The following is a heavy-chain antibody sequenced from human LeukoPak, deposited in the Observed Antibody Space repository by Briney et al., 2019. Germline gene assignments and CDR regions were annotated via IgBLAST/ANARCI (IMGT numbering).Heavy chain of an antibody. CDR3: ASQYYYDSSGYYF. J-gene: IGHJ4*02. Sequence: PSETLSLTCTVSGGSISSGDYYWSWIRQPPGKGLEWIGYIYYSGSTYYNPSLKSRVTISVDQSKNQFSLKLSSVTAADTAVYYCASQYYYDSSGYYFWGQGTLVTVSS. D-gene: IGHD3-22*01. V-gene: IGHV4-30-4*08. CDR2: IYYSGST. CDR1: GGSISSGDYY.